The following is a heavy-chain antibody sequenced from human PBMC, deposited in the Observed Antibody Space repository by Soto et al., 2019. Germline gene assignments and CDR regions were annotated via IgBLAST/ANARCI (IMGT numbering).Heavy chain of an antibody. CDR2: INAGNGNT. Sequence: QVQLVQSGAEVKKPGASVKVSCKASGYTFTNYAMHWVRQAPGQRLEWMGWINAGNGNTYYSQKFQGRVTITRDTCASTAYMELSSMRSEATAVYYCARGGAGMYGSSWYYYGMDVWGHGPTVTVSS. D-gene: IGHD6-13*01. J-gene: IGHJ6*02. V-gene: IGHV1-3*01. CDR3: ARGGAGMYGSSWYYYGMDV. CDR1: GYTFTNYA.